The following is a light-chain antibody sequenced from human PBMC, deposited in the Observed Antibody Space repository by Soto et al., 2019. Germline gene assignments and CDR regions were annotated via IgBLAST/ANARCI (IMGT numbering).Light chain of an antibody. Sequence: DIQITQSPATLSASVGDRVPITCRASQSVRSWLAWYQQKPGTAPKLLIFDASRLESGVPSRFSGSASGTEFTLTISSLKPDDFATYYCQQYDNYPLTFGRGTKVDIK. CDR3: QQYDNYPLT. J-gene: IGKJ4*01. CDR2: DAS. V-gene: IGKV1-5*01. CDR1: QSVRSW.